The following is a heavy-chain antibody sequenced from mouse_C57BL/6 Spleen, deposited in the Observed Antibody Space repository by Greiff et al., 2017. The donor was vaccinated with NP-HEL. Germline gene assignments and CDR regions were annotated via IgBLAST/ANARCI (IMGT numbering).Heavy chain of an antibody. CDR2: ILPGSGST. D-gene: IGHD2-2*01. CDR3: ARRGNYGSYYYAMDY. Sequence: QVQLKQSGAELMKPGASVKLSCKATGYTFTGYWIEWVKQRPGHGLEWIGEILPGSGSTNYNEKFKGKATFTADTSSNPAYMQLSSLTTEDSAIYYCARRGNYGSYYYAMDYWGQGSSVTVAS. CDR1: GYTFTGYW. V-gene: IGHV1-9*01. J-gene: IGHJ4*01.